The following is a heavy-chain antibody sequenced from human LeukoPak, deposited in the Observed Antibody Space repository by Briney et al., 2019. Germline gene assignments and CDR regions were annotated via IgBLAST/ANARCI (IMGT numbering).Heavy chain of an antibody. V-gene: IGHV5-51*01. Sequence: GESLKISCKTSGYRFINYWIGWARQRPGKGLEWMTIIYPDDSNTKYSPSLQGQVTISVDKSIGTAYLQWSSLKASDTAMYYCTTYFETGGYFAFDHWGQGTLVTVSS. CDR1: GYRFINYW. J-gene: IGHJ4*02. CDR2: IYPDDSNT. CDR3: TTYFETGGYFAFDH. D-gene: IGHD3-22*01.